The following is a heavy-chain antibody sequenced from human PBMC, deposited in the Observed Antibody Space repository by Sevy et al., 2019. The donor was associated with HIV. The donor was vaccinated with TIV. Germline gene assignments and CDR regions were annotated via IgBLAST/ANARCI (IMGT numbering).Heavy chain of an antibody. Sequence: ASVKVSCKASGGTFSSYGISWVRQAPGQGLEWMGGIIPILGTVNYAQKFQGRVTITANESTKTAYMELSSLRSEDTAVYDCARGGGNGRYYFDYWGQETLVTVSS. J-gene: IGHJ4*02. D-gene: IGHD2-8*01. CDR3: ARGGGNGRYYFDY. CDR2: IIPILGTV. V-gene: IGHV1-69*13. CDR1: GGTFSSYG.